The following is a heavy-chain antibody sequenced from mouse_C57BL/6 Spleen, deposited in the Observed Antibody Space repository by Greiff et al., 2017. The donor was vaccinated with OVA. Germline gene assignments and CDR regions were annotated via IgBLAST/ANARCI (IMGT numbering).Heavy chain of an antibody. V-gene: IGHV1-18*01. CDR3: ARELGRGYFDY. Sequence: EVQLQQSGPELVKPGASVKIPCKASGYTFTDYNMDWVKQSHGKSLEWIGDINPNNGGTIYNQKFKGKATLTVDKSSSTAYMELRSLTSEDTAVYYCARELGRGYFDYWGQGTTLTVSS. D-gene: IGHD4-1*01. CDR2: INPNNGGT. CDR1: GYTFTDYN. J-gene: IGHJ2*01.